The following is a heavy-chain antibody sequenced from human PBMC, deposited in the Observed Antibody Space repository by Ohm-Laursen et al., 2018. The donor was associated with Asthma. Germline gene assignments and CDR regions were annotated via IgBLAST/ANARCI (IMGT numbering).Heavy chain of an antibody. J-gene: IGHJ4*02. CDR1: GFTLSRYA. CDR3: ARDVMEWYLPAFDF. D-gene: IGHD3-3*01. V-gene: IGHV3-23*01. Sequence: SLRLSCAASGFTLSRYAMSWVRQAPGKGPEWVSILLGSGVTTYYADSVKGRFAISRDSSKNTLYLQMNSLRPDDTAVYYCARDVMEWYLPAFDFWGQGTLVTVSS. CDR2: LLGSGVTT.